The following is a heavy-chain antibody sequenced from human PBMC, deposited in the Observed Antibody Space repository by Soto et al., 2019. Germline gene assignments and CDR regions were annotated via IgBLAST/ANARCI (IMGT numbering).Heavy chain of an antibody. J-gene: IGHJ5*02. CDR2: IYYSGST. D-gene: IGHD3-22*01. Sequence: QVQLQESGPGLVKPSQTLSLTCTVSGGSISSGGYYWSWIRQHPGKGLEWIGYIYYSGSTYYNPSLKSRVTIPVDTSKNQFSLKLSSVTAADTAVYYCARVNSSRMVITENWFDPWGQGTLVTVSS. CDR3: ARVNSSRMVITENWFDP. V-gene: IGHV4-31*03. CDR1: GGSISSGGYY.